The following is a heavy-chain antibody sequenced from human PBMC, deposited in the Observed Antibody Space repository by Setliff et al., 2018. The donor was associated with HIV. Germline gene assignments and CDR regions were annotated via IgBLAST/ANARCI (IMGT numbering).Heavy chain of an antibody. J-gene: IGHJ4*02. Sequence: GGSLRLSCAASGFTFTSYAMNWVRQAPGKGLEWVSYISNSANNIYYADSVKGRFTISRDNAKNSLYLQMNSLRAEDTAVYYCATDPRRLSYWGQGTLVTVSS. CDR2: ISNSANNI. V-gene: IGHV3-48*04. CDR3: ATDPRRLSY. CDR1: GFTFTSYA. D-gene: IGHD2-21*01.